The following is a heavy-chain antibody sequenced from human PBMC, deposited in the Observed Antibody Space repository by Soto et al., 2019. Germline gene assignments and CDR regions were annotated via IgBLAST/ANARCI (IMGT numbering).Heavy chain of an antibody. V-gene: IGHV3-23*01. CDR1: GFTFSSYA. J-gene: IGHJ4*02. CDR3: AKNSFGVVLHFDY. CDR2: ISGSGGST. D-gene: IGHD3-3*01. Sequence: VGSLRLSGAASGFTFSSYAMSWVRQAPGKGLEWVSAISGSGGSTYYADSVKGRFTISRDNSKNTLYLQMNSLRAEDTAVYYCAKNSFGVVLHFDYWGQGTLVTVSS.